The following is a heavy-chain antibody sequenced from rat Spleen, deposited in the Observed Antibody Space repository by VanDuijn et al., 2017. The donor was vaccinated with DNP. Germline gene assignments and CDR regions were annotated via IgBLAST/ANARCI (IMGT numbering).Heavy chain of an antibody. CDR3: TREGTYYGSRWFAY. D-gene: IGHD1-9*01. CDR2: ISTGGST. V-gene: IGHV5-31*01. Sequence: EVQLVESGGDLVQPGRSLKLSCEASGFTFSSYWMTWIRQVPGKGLEWVASISTGGSTYYRDSVKGRFTISRDNAKSTLFLQMDSLTSEDTATYYCTREGTYYGSRWFAYWGQGTLVTVSS. CDR1: GFTFSSYW. J-gene: IGHJ3*01.